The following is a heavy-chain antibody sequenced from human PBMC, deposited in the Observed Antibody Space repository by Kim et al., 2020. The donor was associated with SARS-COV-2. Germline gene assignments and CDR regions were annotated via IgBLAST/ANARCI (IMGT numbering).Heavy chain of an antibody. CDR2: ISSSSSYI. CDR3: ARGQRAYRALFDY. V-gene: IGHV3-21*01. D-gene: IGHD1-1*01. J-gene: IGHJ4*02. Sequence: GGSLRLSCAASGFTFSSYSMNWVRQAPGKGLEWVSSISSSSSYIYYADSVKGRFTISRDNAKNSLYLQMNSLRAEDTAVYYCARGQRAYRALFDYWGQGTLVTVSS. CDR1: GFTFSSYS.